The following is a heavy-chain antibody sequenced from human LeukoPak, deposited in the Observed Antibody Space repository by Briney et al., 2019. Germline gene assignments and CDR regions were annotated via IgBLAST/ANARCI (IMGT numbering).Heavy chain of an antibody. V-gene: IGHV3-74*01. Sequence: PGGSLRLSCAASGFTFSNYWMHWVRQVPGKGLVWVSRINPGGSSTTYADSVKDRFTISRDNAKNTLYLQMNSLRAEDTAVYYCARSNQADDYWGQGTLVTVSS. CDR3: ARSNQADDY. D-gene: IGHD4-11*01. CDR1: GFTFSNYW. J-gene: IGHJ4*02. CDR2: INPGGSST.